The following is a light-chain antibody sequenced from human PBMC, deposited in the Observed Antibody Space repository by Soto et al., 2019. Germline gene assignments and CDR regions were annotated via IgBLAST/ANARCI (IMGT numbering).Light chain of an antibody. J-gene: IGKJ1*01. V-gene: IGKV3-20*01. CDR2: GAS. CDR3: QQYGSSPGT. CDR1: QSVSSSY. Sequence: EIVLTQSPGTLSLSPGERATLSCRASQSVSSSYLAWYQQKPGQAPRLLIYGASIRATAIPDRFSGSGSGADFTLTISRLEPEDFAVYYCQQYGSSPGTFGQGTKVEIK.